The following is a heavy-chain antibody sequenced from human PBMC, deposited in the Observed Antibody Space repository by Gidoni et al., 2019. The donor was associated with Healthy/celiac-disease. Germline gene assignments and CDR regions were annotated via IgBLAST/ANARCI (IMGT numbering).Heavy chain of an antibody. CDR1: GFTFSNAW. CDR2: IKSKTDGGTT. V-gene: IGHV3-15*01. Sequence: EVQLVESGGGLVKPGGSLRLSCAASGFTFSNAWMSWVRQAPGKGLEWVGRIKSKTDGGTTDYAAPVKGRFTISRDDSKNTLYLQMNSLKTEDTAVYYCTTDSSTAVAGTWIDYWGQGTLVTVSS. J-gene: IGHJ4*02. CDR3: TTDSSTAVAGTWIDY. D-gene: IGHD6-19*01.